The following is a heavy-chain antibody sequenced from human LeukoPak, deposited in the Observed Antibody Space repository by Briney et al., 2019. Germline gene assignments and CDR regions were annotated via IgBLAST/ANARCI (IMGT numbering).Heavy chain of an antibody. CDR1: GFDFSPYE. Sequence: GGSLRLSCAGSGFDFSPYEMNWVRQAPGKGLEWVSEISSGGINTYYTDSVKGRFTISRDNAKNSLYLQMNSLRAEDTAVYHCATLSVAGSGVDFWGQGTLVTVSS. V-gene: IGHV3-48*03. CDR2: ISSGGINT. D-gene: IGHD6-19*01. J-gene: IGHJ4*02. CDR3: ATLSVAGSGVDF.